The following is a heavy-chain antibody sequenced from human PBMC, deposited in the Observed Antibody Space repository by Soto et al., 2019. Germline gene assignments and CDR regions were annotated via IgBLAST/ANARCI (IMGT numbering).Heavy chain of an antibody. D-gene: IGHD3-10*01. V-gene: IGHV1-69*01. Sequence: QVLLVQSGPEVKKPGSSVKVSCKASGGTFNNYAINWLRQAPGKGLEWMGGSIPTFGTGTQAQKFRGRVTITADESTTTAYMELHRMRSEDTARYYCASFDGTLVRGGRSSPYEMDVWGQGTTVIVSS. CDR2: SIPTFGTG. CDR3: ASFDGTLVRGGRSSPYEMDV. CDR1: GGTFNNYA. J-gene: IGHJ6*02.